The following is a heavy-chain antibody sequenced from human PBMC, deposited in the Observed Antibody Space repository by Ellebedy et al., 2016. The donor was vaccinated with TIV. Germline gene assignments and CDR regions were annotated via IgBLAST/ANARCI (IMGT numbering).Heavy chain of an antibody. J-gene: IGHJ5*02. D-gene: IGHD3-3*01. CDR2: IISILGIA. CDR1: GGIFSNYA. Sequence: AASVKVSCKASGGIFSNYAINWVRHAPGQGLEWMGRIISILGIANYAQKFQGRVTITADTSTSTAYMELHRLRSDDTAVYYCAKEVGTIFGRNDNWFNPWGQGTLVTVSS. CDR3: AKEVGTIFGRNDNWFNP. V-gene: IGHV1-69*04.